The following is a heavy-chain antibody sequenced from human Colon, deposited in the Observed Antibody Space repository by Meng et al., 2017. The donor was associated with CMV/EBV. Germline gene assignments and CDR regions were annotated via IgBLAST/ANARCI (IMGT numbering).Heavy chain of an antibody. CDR1: GFTFNTAW. J-gene: IGHJ4*02. D-gene: IGHD1-1*01. Sequence: CAASGFTFNTAWMRWVRQAPGKGLGWVGRIKSKTEGGTTDYAAPTQGRFTLSRDDSTNTVYLQMNSLKTEDTAMYYCATGTGKSDLDYWGQGTLVTVSS. CDR3: ATGTGKSDLDY. V-gene: IGHV3-15*01. CDR2: IKSKTEGGTT.